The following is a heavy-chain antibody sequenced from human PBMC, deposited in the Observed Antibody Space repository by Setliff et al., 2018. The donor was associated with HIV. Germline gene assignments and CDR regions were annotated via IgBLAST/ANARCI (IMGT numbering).Heavy chain of an antibody. CDR1: GGSISSHY. CDR2: ISYSGST. Sequence: SETLSLTCTVSGGSISSHYWSWIRQPPGKGLEWIGYISYSGSTSYNPSLKSRVTISVDTSKNQFSLKLSSVTAADTAVYYCARHDGTYCGGDCYLLGYFDLWGRGTLVTGS. V-gene: IGHV4-59*11. CDR3: ARHDGTYCGGDCYLLGYFDL. J-gene: IGHJ2*01. D-gene: IGHD2-21*02.